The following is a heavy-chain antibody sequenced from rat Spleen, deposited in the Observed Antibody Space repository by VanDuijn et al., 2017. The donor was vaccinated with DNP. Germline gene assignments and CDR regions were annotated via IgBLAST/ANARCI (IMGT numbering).Heavy chain of an antibody. Sequence: EVQLVESGGGLVQPGRSMKLSCAASGFTFSNYYMAWVRQAPTKGLEWVAAISTGGGNTYYRDSVKGRFTISRDNAKSILYLQMNSLRSDDMATYYCARHVLPLRVWDYWGQGVMVTVSS. CDR3: ARHVLPLRVWDY. CDR1: GFTFSNYY. J-gene: IGHJ2*01. CDR2: ISTGGGNT. V-gene: IGHV5-25*01. D-gene: IGHD4-1*01.